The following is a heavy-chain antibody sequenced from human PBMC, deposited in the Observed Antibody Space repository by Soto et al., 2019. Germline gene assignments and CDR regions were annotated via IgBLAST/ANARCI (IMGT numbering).Heavy chain of an antibody. CDR1: GFTFDDYA. CDR3: AKDGAARVYYYYYMDV. CDR2: ISWNSGSI. D-gene: IGHD6-6*01. Sequence: EVQLVESGGGLVQPGRSLRLSCAASGFTFDDYAMHWVRQAPGKGLEWVSGISWNSGSIGYADSVKGRFTISRDNAKNSLYLQMNSLRAEDTALYYCAKDGAARVYYYYYMDVWGKGTTVTVSS. V-gene: IGHV3-9*01. J-gene: IGHJ6*03.